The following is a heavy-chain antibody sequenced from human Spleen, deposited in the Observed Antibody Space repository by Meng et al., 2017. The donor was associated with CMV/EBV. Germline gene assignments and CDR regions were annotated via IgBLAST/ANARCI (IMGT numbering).Heavy chain of an antibody. J-gene: IGHJ5*02. V-gene: IGHV1-69*10. CDR2: IIPVLGIA. CDR3: AREGRVGDIVVVPAAQRRADWFDP. Sequence: WVRQARGQGLRWMGGIIPVLGIADPEQQFQGRVTITADKSTNTAYMELRSLRYDDTAVYYCAREGRVGDIVVVPAAQRRADWFDPWGQGTLVTVSS. D-gene: IGHD2-2*01.